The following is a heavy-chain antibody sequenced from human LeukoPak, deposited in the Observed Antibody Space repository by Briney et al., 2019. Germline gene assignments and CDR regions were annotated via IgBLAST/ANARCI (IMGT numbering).Heavy chain of an antibody. V-gene: IGHV1-69*05. D-gene: IGHD6-19*01. CDR1: GGTFSSYA. CDR3: ARIPIAVAGRWYYFDY. J-gene: IGHJ4*02. CDR2: IIPIFGTA. Sequence: SVKVSCKASGGTFSSYAISWVRQAPGQGLEWMGRIIPIFGTANYAQKFPGRVTITTDESTSTAFMELSSMRSEDTAVYYCARIPIAVAGRWYYFDYWGQGTLVTVSS.